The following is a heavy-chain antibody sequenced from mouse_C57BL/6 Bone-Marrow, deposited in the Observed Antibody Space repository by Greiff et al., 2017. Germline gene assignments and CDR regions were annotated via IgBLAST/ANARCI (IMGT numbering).Heavy chain of an antibody. V-gene: IGHV1-9*01. CDR3: AKRGVYYYCSSPVYFDY. D-gene: IGHD1-1*01. J-gene: IGHJ2*01. CDR2: ILPGSGST. Sequence: QVQLKESGAELMKPGASVKLSCKATGYTFTGYWIEWVKQRPGHGLEWIGEILPGSGSTNYNEKFKGKATFTADTSSNTAYMQLSSLTTEDSAIYYCAKRGVYYYCSSPVYFDYWGQGTTLTVSS. CDR1: GYTFTGYW.